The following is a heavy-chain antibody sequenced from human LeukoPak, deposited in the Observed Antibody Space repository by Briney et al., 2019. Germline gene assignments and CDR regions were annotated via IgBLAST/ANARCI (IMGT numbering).Heavy chain of an antibody. Sequence: SGPTLVNPTQTLTLTCTFSGFSLNSQGVGVGWIRQPPRKALEWLALIYWNNDKRYSPSLRNRLSITKDTSKNQVVLTMTNMDPMDTATYYCGHRPKEIWGSYDNWGQGILVTVSS. J-gene: IGHJ4*02. D-gene: IGHD3-16*01. CDR3: GHRPKEIWGSYDN. CDR2: IYWNNDK. CDR1: GFSLNSQGVG. V-gene: IGHV2-5*01.